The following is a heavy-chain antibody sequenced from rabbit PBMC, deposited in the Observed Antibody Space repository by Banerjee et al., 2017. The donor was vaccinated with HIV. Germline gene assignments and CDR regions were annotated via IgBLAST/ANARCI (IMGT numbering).Heavy chain of an antibody. J-gene: IGHJ6*01. CDR1: GFSFSSSYY. Sequence: QSLEESGGDLVKPGASLTLTCTASGFSFSSSYYMCWVRQAPGKGLEWIACINTGSGNAYYASWAKGRFTVSRTSSTTVALQMTSLTAADTATYFCARRVAGGLLDLWGPGTLVTVS. CDR2: INTGSGNA. V-gene: IGHV1S40*01. CDR3: ARRVAGGLLDL. D-gene: IGHD4-2*01.